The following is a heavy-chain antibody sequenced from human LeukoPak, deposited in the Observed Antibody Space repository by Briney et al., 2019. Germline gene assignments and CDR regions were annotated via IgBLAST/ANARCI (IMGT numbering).Heavy chain of an antibody. D-gene: IGHD3-22*01. Sequence: ASVKVSCKASGYTFSNYGISWVRQAPGQGLEWMGWISAHNGNTHHAQKFQDRVTMTTDTSTSTACMELRSLRSDDTAVYYCARPYDSDGNDLGYWGQGTVVSVSS. CDR3: ARPYDSDGNDLGY. CDR2: ISAHNGNT. V-gene: IGHV1-18*01. CDR1: GYTFSNYG. J-gene: IGHJ4*02.